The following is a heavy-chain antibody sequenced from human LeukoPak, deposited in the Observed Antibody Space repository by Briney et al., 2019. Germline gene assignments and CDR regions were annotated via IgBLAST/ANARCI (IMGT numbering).Heavy chain of an antibody. V-gene: IGHV1-69*01. D-gene: IGHD1-26*01. CDR1: GGTFSSYA. CDR2: IIPIFGTA. J-gene: IGHJ4*02. Sequence: ASVKVSCKASGGTFSSYAISWVRQAPGQGLEWMGGIIPIFGTANYAQKFQGRVTITADESTSTAYMELSSLRSEDTAVYYCAREVGATLASFDYWGQGTLVTVSS. CDR3: AREVGATLASFDY.